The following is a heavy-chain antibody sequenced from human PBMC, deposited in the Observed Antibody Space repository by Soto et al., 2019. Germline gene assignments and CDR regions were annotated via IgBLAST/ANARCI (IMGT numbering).Heavy chain of an antibody. Sequence: EVQLLESGGGLVQPGGSLRLSCAASGFTFSSYAMSWVRQAPGKGLEWVSAISGIGDSTYYADSVKGRFTISRDNSKNTLYLQMNSLSAEDTAVYYCAKRFGGWWYFDLWGRGTLVTVSS. CDR2: ISGIGDST. D-gene: IGHD3-16*01. CDR1: GFTFSSYA. J-gene: IGHJ2*01. CDR3: AKRFGGWWYFDL. V-gene: IGHV3-23*01.